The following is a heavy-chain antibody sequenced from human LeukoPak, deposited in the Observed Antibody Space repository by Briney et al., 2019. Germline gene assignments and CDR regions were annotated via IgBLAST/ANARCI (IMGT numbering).Heavy chain of an antibody. CDR2: INPNSGNT. V-gene: IGHV1-8*02. J-gene: IGHJ4*02. CDR1: GYTFTGYY. CDR3: ARGLYSSSQQPR. D-gene: IGHD6-13*01. Sequence: ASVKVSCKASGYTFTGYYMHWVRQAPGQGLEWMGWINPNSGNTGYAQKFQGRVTMTRNTSISTAYMELSSLRSEDTAVYYCARGLYSSSQQPRWGQGTLVTVSS.